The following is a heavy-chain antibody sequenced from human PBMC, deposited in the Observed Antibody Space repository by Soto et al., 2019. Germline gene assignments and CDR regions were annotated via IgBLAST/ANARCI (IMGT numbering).Heavy chain of an antibody. D-gene: IGHD2-15*01. V-gene: IGHV3-23*01. J-gene: IGHJ5*02. CDR2: ISGSGGST. CDR1: GFTFSSYA. Sequence: GSLRLSCAASGFTFSSYAMSWVRQAPGKGLEWASAISGSGGSTYYADSVKGRFTISRDNSKNTLYLQMNSLRAEDTAVYYCAKDGADIVVVVAATINWFDPWGQGTLVTVSS. CDR3: AKDGADIVVVVAATINWFDP.